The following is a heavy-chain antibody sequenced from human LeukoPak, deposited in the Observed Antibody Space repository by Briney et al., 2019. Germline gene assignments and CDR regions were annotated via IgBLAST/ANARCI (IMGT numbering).Heavy chain of an antibody. CDR1: GVSFSGYY. CDR2: IYYSGST. CDR3: ARHSSSAWYYYFDY. J-gene: IGHJ4*02. V-gene: IGHV4-34*01. Sequence: SETLSLTCAVYGVSFSGYYWSWIRQPPGKGLEWIGSIYYSGSTYYNPSLKSRVTISVDTSKNQFSLKLSSVTAADTAVYYCARHSSSAWYYYFDYWGQGTLVAVSS. D-gene: IGHD6-19*01.